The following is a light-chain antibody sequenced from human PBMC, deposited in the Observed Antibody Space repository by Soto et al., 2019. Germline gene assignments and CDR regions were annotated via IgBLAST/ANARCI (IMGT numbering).Light chain of an antibody. J-gene: IGKJ1*01. Sequence: DIQMTQSPSTLSASVGDRVTITCRASQSISSWLAWYQQKPGTAPKLLIYKASTLQSEVPSRFSGSGSGTEFTLTISSLQPEDSATYYCQQYNDNWTFGQGTKVEIK. CDR1: QSISSW. CDR2: KAS. CDR3: QQYNDNWT. V-gene: IGKV1-5*03.